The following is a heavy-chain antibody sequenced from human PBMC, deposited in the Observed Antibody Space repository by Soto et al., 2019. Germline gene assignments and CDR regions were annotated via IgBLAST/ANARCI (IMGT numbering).Heavy chain of an antibody. CDR1: GFTFSSYG. CDR2: ISYDGSNK. V-gene: IGHV3-30*18. Sequence: QVQLVESGGGVVQPGRSLRLSCAASGFTFSSYGMHWVRQAPGKGLEWVAVISYDGSNKYYADSVKGRFTISRDNSKNTLYLQMNSLRAEDTAVYYCAKDSPITMIVAPFDYWGQGTLVTVSS. J-gene: IGHJ4*02. D-gene: IGHD3-22*01. CDR3: AKDSPITMIVAPFDY.